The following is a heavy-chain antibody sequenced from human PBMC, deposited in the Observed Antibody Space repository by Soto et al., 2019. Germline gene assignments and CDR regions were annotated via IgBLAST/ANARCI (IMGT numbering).Heavy chain of an antibody. V-gene: IGHV3-30*03. D-gene: IGHD2-8*02. Sequence: QVQMAESGGGVGQPGRSLRLSCAASGFTFSRYGMHWVRQAPGKGLEWVVVISSDGSVKFYADSVKGRFTISRDNSKSTLYLQMDSLRVEDTAAYYCTGEVASGYWGQGTLVTVSS. J-gene: IGHJ4*02. CDR1: GFTFSRYG. CDR2: ISSDGSVK. CDR3: TGEVASGY.